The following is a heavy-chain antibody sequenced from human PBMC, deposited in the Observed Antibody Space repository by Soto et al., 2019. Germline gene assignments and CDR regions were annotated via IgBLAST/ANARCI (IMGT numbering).Heavy chain of an antibody. CDR3: ARVPTYYYDSSGYYYPGYFDY. Sequence: PSETLSLTCTVSGGSVSSYYWSWIRQPAGKGLEWIGRIYTSGSTNYNPSLKSRVTMSVDTSKNQFSLKLSSVTAADTAVYYCARVPTYYYDSSGYYYPGYFDYWGQGTLVTVSS. CDR1: GGSVSSYY. J-gene: IGHJ4*02. V-gene: IGHV4-4*07. D-gene: IGHD3-22*01. CDR2: IYTSGST.